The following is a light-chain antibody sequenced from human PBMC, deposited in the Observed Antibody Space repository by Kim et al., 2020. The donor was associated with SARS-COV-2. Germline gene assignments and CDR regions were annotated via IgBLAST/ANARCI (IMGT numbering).Light chain of an antibody. CDR3: QHYDAYPLT. J-gene: IGKJ4*01. Sequence: DIQMTQSPSTLSTSVGDRVTITCRASQSIRIYLAWYQQKPGKAPKLLIYRAYRLETGVPSRFSGSGSGTEFTLTISSLQPDDSAIYYCQHYDAYPLTFGGGTKVDIK. CDR2: RAY. CDR1: QSIRIY. V-gene: IGKV1-5*03.